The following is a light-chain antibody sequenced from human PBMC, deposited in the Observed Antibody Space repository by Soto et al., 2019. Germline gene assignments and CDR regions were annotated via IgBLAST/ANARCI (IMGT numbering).Light chain of an antibody. CDR1: QSIDNW. J-gene: IGKJ1*01. V-gene: IGKV1-5*01. CDR2: AAS. CDR3: QQFSSYST. Sequence: DIQMTQSPSTLSSSVGDRVTITCRASQSIDNWLAWYQQRPGKAPNLLIYAASTLETGVPSRFSGSGSGTEFTLTIKSLQTDDFATYYCQQFSSYSTFGQGTKVEIK.